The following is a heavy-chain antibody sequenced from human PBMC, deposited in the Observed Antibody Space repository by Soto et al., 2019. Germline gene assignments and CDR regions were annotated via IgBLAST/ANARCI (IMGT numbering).Heavy chain of an antibody. J-gene: IGHJ6*02. V-gene: IGHV3-30*18. Sequence: PGGSLRLSCAASGFTFSSYGMHWVRQAPGKGLEWVAVISYDGSNIYYADSVKGRFTISRDNSKNTLYLQMNSLRAEDTAVYYCAKDQTALQLAPGKDYGMDVWGQGTTVTVSS. D-gene: IGHD6-13*01. CDR2: ISYDGSNI. CDR1: GFTFSSYG. CDR3: AKDQTALQLAPGKDYGMDV.